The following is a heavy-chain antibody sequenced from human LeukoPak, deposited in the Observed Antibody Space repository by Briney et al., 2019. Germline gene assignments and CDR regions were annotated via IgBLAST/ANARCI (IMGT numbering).Heavy chain of an antibody. Sequence: PSETLSLTCTVSGGCISSYYWSWIRQPPGKGLEWIGYIYYSGSTNYNPSLKSRVTISVDTSKNQFSLKLSSVTAADTAVYYCARHVGYSSSSYIDAFDIWGQGTMVTVSS. J-gene: IGHJ3*02. CDR2: IYYSGST. D-gene: IGHD6-6*01. V-gene: IGHV4-59*08. CDR1: GGCISSYY. CDR3: ARHVGYSSSSYIDAFDI.